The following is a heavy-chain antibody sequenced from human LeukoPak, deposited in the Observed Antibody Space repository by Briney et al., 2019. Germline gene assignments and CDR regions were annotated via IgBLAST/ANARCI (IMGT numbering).Heavy chain of an antibody. CDR1: GGPISSGNW. J-gene: IGHJ4*02. CDR3: AREGDSSSWIDY. CDR2: IYHTEST. V-gene: IGHV4-4*02. D-gene: IGHD6-13*01. Sequence: SETLSLTCAVSGGPISSGNWWSWVRQPPGKGLEWIGEIYHTESTKYNPSHKRRVTISLDKSKNQFSLKLSSVTAADTAVYYCAREGDSSSWIDYWGQGTLVTVSS.